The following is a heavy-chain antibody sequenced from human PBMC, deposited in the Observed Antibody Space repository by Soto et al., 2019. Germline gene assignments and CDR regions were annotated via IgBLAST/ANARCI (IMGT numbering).Heavy chain of an antibody. D-gene: IGHD2-2*02. CDR3: ARLRGYCNSATCYKSFDN. V-gene: IGHV6-1*01. Sequence: SQTLSLTGAISGDSVSSDSAAWNWIRQSPSRGLEWLGRTYYRSKWFYDYAISVKSRVTINPDTSENQFSLQLNSVTPEDTAVYYCARLRGYCNSATCYKSFDNWGQGTLVTVSS. CDR1: GDSVSSDSAA. J-gene: IGHJ4*02. CDR2: TYYRSKWFY.